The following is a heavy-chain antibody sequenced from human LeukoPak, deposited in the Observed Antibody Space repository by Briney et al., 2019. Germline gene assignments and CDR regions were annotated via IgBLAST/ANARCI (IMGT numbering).Heavy chain of an antibody. V-gene: IGHV4-34*01. CDR2: INHSGST. CDR3: ARSIWSGYWFGY. CDR1: GGSFSGYY. J-gene: IGHJ4*02. Sequence: SETLSLTCAVYGGSFSGYYWSWIRQPPGKGLEWIGEINHSGSTNYNPSLKSRDTISVDTSKNQFSLKLSSVTAADTAVYYCARSIWSGYWFGYWGQGTLVTVSS. D-gene: IGHD3-3*01.